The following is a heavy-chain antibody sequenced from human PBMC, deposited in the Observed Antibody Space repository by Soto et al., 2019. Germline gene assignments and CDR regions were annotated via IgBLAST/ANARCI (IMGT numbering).Heavy chain of an antibody. CDR3: ARDLGVGATITQDY. V-gene: IGHV3-21*01. CDR1: GFTFSSYS. D-gene: IGHD1-26*01. J-gene: IGHJ4*02. CDR2: ISSSSSYI. Sequence: PGGSLRLSCAASGFTFSSYSMNWVRQAPGKGLEWVSSISSSSSYIYYADSVKGRFTISRDNAKNSLYLQMNSLRAEDTAVYYCARDLGVGATITQDYWGQGTLVTVSS.